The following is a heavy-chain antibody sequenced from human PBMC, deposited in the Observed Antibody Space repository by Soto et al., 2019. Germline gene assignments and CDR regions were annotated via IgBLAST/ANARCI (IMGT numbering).Heavy chain of an antibody. CDR1: GFSLSTSGVG. CDR3: AKTLWFGELLPSFDY. V-gene: IGHV2-5*02. CDR2: IYWDDDK. J-gene: IGHJ4*02. Sequence: QITLKESGPTLVKPTQTLTLTCTFSGFSLSTSGVGVGWIRQPPGKALEWLALIYWDDDKRYSPSLKSRLTITKDTSKNQVVLTMTNMDPVDTATYYCAKTLWFGELLPSFDYWGQGTLVTVSS. D-gene: IGHD3-10*01.